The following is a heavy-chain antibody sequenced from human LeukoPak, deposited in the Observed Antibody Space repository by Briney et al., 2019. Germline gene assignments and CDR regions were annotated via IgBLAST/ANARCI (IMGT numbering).Heavy chain of an antibody. CDR2: IYYSGST. J-gene: IGHJ3*02. Sequence: SETLSLTCTVSGGSISSSSYYWGWIRQPPGKGLAWIGSIYYSGSTYYNPSLKSRVTISVDTSKNQFSLKLSSVTAADTAVYYCARTDSTNDAFDIWGQGTMVTVSS. V-gene: IGHV4-39*07. CDR1: GGSISSSSYY. D-gene: IGHD2-2*01. CDR3: ARTDSTNDAFDI.